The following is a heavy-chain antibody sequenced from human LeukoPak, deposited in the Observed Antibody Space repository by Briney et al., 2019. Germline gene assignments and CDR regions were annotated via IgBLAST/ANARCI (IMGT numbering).Heavy chain of an antibody. CDR3: AREGPGYPDNSGYYSMDY. CDR1: GGTFSSYA. J-gene: IGHJ4*02. CDR2: IIPIFGSA. Sequence: SSVKVSCKASGGTFSSYAISWVRQAPGQGLEWMGRIIPIFGSANYAQKFQGRVTITTDESTSTVYMELSSLRSEDTAVYYCAREGPGYPDNSGYYSMDYWGQGTLVTVSS. D-gene: IGHD3-22*01. V-gene: IGHV1-69*05.